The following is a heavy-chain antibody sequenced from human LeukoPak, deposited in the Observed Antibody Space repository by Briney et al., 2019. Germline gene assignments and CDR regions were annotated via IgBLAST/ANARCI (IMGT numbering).Heavy chain of an antibody. Sequence: GGSLRLSCAASGFTFDDYGMSWVRQAPGKGLEWVSGINWNGGSTGYADSVKGRFTISRDNAKNSLCLQMNSLRAEDTALYYCARGGRYCSGGSCYASAFDIWGQGTMVTVSS. CDR1: GFTFDDYG. J-gene: IGHJ3*02. D-gene: IGHD2-15*01. CDR2: INWNGGST. V-gene: IGHV3-20*04. CDR3: ARGGRYCSGGSCYASAFDI.